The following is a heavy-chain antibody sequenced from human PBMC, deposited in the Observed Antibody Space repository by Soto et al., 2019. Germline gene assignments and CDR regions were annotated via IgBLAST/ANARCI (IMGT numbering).Heavy chain of an antibody. CDR3: ARGLKYKYGMDV. V-gene: IGHV3-74*01. Sequence: EVQLVESGGGLVQPGGSLRLSCVASGFTFNDYWMHWVRQAPGKGLVWASRLNSDGSSGYYGDSMKGRFTISRDNAKNTLYLQINSLRDEDTAVYYCARGLKYKYGMDVWGQGTTVIVSS. D-gene: IGHD1-20*01. J-gene: IGHJ6*02. CDR1: GFTFNDYW. CDR2: LNSDGSSG.